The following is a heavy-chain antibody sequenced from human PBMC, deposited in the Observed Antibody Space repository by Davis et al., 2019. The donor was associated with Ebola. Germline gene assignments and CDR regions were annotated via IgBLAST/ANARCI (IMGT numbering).Heavy chain of an antibody. V-gene: IGHV1-2*02. D-gene: IGHD4-17*01. CDR3: ARIGVHGDYLGY. J-gene: IGHJ4*02. CDR2: INPNSGGR. CDR1: GYTFTGYY. Sequence: ASVKVSCKASGYTFTGYYFHWVRQAPGQGLEWMGGINPNSGGRNYAQKFQGRVTMTRDTSISTAYMELSRLRFDDTAVYYCARIGVHGDYLGYWGQGTLVTVSS.